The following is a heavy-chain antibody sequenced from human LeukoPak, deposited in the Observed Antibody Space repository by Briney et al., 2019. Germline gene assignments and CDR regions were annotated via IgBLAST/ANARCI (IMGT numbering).Heavy chain of an antibody. Sequence: GGSLRLSCAASGFTFSNYGMLWVRQAPGKGLDWVAVVSYDGSDKHYADSVKGRFTISRDNSKNTLYLQLKSLRGDDTAVYYCANRFCTSSGCGVAYWGQGTLVTVSS. CDR1: GFTFSNYG. CDR3: ANRFCTSSGCGVAY. V-gene: IGHV3-30*18. D-gene: IGHD2-2*01. J-gene: IGHJ4*02. CDR2: VSYDGSDK.